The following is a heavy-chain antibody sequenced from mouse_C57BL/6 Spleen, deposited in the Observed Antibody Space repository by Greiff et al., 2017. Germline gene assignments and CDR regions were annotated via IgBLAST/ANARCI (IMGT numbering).Heavy chain of an antibody. J-gene: IGHJ2*01. CDR3: ARGTDSSGLVGEYFDD. CDR2: IYPRDGST. Sequence: VQLQQSGPELVKPGASVKLSCKASGYTFTSYDINWVQQRPGQGLEWIGWIYPRDGSTKYNEKFKGKATLTVDTSSSTAYMELHSLTSEDSAVYFCARGTDSSGLVGEYFDDWGQGTTLTVSS. V-gene: IGHV1-85*01. CDR1: GYTFTSYD. D-gene: IGHD3-2*02.